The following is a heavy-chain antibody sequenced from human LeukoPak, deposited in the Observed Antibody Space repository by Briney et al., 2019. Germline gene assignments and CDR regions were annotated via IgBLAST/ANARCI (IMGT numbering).Heavy chain of an antibody. Sequence: GGSLRLSCTASGSTFGDYAMSWVRQAPGKGLEWVGFIRSKAYGGTTEYAASVKGRFTISRDDSKSIAYLQMNSLKTEDTAVYYCTRAVAGHDAFDIWGQGTMVTVSS. CDR3: TRAVAGHDAFDI. CDR1: GSTFGDYA. D-gene: IGHD6-19*01. V-gene: IGHV3-49*04. J-gene: IGHJ3*02. CDR2: IRSKAYGGTT.